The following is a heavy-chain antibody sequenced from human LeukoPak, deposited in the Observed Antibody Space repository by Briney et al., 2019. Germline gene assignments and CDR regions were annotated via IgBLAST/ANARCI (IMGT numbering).Heavy chain of an antibody. CDR2: IYYSGST. Sequence: SETLSLTCTVSGGSISSSSYYWSWIRQPPGKGLEWIGYIYYSGSTNYNPSLKSRVTISVDTSKNQFSLKLSSVTAADTAVYYCARENCSGGSCYPSWFDPWGQGTLVTVSS. V-gene: IGHV4-61*01. J-gene: IGHJ5*02. D-gene: IGHD2-15*01. CDR3: ARENCSGGSCYPSWFDP. CDR1: GGSISSSSYY.